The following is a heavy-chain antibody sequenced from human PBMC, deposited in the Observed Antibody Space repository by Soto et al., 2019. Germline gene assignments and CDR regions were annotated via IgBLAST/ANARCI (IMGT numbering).Heavy chain of an antibody. D-gene: IGHD3-3*01. CDR2: IKQDGSEK. V-gene: IGHV3-7*01. CDR1: GFTFSSYW. J-gene: IGHJ4*02. CDR3: VRVAFITIFGVVIPSSFDY. Sequence: GGSLRLSCAASGFTFSSYWMSWVRQAPGKGLEWVANIKQDGSEKYYVDSVKGRFTISRDNAKNSLYLQMNSLRAEDTAVYYCVRVAFITIFGVVIPSSFDYWGQGTLVTAPQ.